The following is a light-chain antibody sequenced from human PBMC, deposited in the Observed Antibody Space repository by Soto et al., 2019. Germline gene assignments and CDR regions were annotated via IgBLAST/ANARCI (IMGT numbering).Light chain of an antibody. Sequence: DIQLTQSPSTQSASVGDRVTITCRASQTIDKKLAWYQQKPGKAPKLLIFDASTLETGVPLRFSGSGSGTEFSLSTNSLQPEDFGTYFCQQYDLYWTFGQGTKVDIK. J-gene: IGKJ1*01. CDR1: QTIDKK. CDR2: DAS. V-gene: IGKV1-5*01. CDR3: QQYDLYWT.